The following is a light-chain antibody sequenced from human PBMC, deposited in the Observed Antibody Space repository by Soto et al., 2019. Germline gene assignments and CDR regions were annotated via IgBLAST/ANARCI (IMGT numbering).Light chain of an antibody. CDR3: AAWDDSRYV. CDR1: SSNIESNT. V-gene: IGLV1-44*01. CDR2: SDN. Sequence: QSVLTQPPSASGTPGQRVTISCSGSSSNIESNTVNWYQQLPGTAPKLLIYSDNQRPSGVPDRFSGSKSGTSASLAISGLQSEDEADYYCAAWDDSRYVFGTGTKVTAL. J-gene: IGLJ1*01.